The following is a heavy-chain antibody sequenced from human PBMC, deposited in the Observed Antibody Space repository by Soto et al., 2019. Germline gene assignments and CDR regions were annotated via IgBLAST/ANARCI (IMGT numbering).Heavy chain of an antibody. D-gene: IGHD3-9*01. CDR3: AHRNYDILTGPFSWYFHY. V-gene: IGHV2-5*02. CDR2: IYWDDDK. J-gene: IGHJ4*02. Sequence: QITLKESGPTLVKPTQTLTLTCTFSGFSLSTSGVGVGWIRQPPGKALEWLALIYWDDDKRYSPSLKSRLTITKDTSKNQVVLTMTNMDPVDTATYYCAHRNYDILTGPFSWYFHYWGQGTLVTVSS. CDR1: GFSLSTSGVG.